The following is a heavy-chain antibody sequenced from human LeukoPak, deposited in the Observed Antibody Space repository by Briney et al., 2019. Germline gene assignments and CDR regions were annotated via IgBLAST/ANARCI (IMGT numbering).Heavy chain of an antibody. CDR3: AGTELGYCTVTGCPLES. Sequence: SETLSLTCNVTGASLSSYFWSWIRQPPGKGLEWIGYIYYDGYPNYSPSLRSRITISVEKSKSQFSLNLRSVTAADTALYFCAGTELGYCTVTGCPLESWGQGTLVTVSS. CDR1: GASLSSYF. CDR2: IYYDGYP. V-gene: IGHV4-59*01. D-gene: IGHD2-8*02. J-gene: IGHJ4*02.